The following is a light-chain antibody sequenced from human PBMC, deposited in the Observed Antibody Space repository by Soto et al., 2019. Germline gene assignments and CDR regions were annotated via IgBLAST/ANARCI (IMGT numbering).Light chain of an antibody. J-gene: IGKJ2*01. CDR1: HTFSSF. Sequence: DIQMTQSPSSLSASVGDRVTITCRASHTFSSFLNWYQQKRGKPPTLLIYGAFNVRSGVPSRFAGSGGGAEFRLTISSLQPGDFATYYCQQAYSPPFTFGPGTSLVLK. V-gene: IGKV1-39*01. CDR2: GAF. CDR3: QQAYSPPFT.